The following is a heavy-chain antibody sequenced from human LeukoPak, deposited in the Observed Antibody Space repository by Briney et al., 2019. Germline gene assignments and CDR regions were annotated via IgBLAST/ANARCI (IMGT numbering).Heavy chain of an antibody. Sequence: PGGSLRLSCAASGFTFSSYDINWVRQAPGKGLEWVSSITRSSSYINYADSVRGRFTISRDNSKNTLYLQMNSLRAEDTAVYYCVFLDTGWYSDGFDMWGQGTMVTVSS. CDR2: ITRSSSYI. V-gene: IGHV3-21*01. J-gene: IGHJ3*02. CDR3: VFLDTGWYSDGFDM. CDR1: GFTFSSYD. D-gene: IGHD6-19*01.